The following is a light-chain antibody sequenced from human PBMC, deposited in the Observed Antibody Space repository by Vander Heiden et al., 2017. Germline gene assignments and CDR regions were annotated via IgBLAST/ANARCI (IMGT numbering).Light chain of an antibody. V-gene: IGLV3-21*02. J-gene: IGLJ1*01. CDR2: DDT. CDR1: NIKSKR. Sequence: SYLLTQPPSVSVAPGQTATVTCGGTNIKSKRVHWYQQRPGQAPRLVLYDDTERPSGIPERFSGSTSGNTATLAIRRVEAGDEADYYCQVWDSATDSQVFGSGT. CDR3: QVWDSATDSQV.